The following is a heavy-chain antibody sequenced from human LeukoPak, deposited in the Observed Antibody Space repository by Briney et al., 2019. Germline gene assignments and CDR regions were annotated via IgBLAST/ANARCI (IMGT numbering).Heavy chain of an antibody. J-gene: IGHJ4*02. CDR1: GGSISSSNW. CDR2: IYHSGST. CDR3: ARPSRGLVRSFDY. D-gene: IGHD6-19*01. Sequence: SETLSLTCAVSGGSISSSNWWSWIRQPPGKGLEWIGEIYHSGSTNYNPSLKSRVTISVDKSKTQFSLKPSSVTAADTAVYYCARPSRGLVRSFDYWGQGTLVTVSS. V-gene: IGHV4-4*02.